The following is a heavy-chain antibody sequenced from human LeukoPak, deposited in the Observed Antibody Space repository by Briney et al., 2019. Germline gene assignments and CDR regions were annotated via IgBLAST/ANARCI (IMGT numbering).Heavy chain of an antibody. D-gene: IGHD3-10*01. CDR2: IYTSGST. CDR1: GGSISSGSYY. CDR3: AREPRGEDAFDI. V-gene: IGHV4-61*02. J-gene: IGHJ3*02. Sequence: PSQTLSLTCTVSGGSISSGSYYWRWLGQPAGKGVEWIGRIYTSGSTNYNPSLKSRVTIAVDTTKNQFSLKLSSVTAADTAVYYCAREPRGEDAFDIWGQGTMVTVSS.